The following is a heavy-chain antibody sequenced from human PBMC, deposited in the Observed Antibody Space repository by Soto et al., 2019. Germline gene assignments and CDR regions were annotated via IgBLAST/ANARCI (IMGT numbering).Heavy chain of an antibody. CDR1: VGSVSSGGYY. D-gene: IGHD3-22*01. CDR3: AREPTSYYDSSGYYPDAFDI. V-gene: IGHV4-31*03. J-gene: IGHJ3*02. Sequence: SETLSLTCTVSVGSVSSGGYYWSWIRRHPGKGLEWIGYIYYSGSTYYNPSLKSRVTISVDTSKNQFSLKLSSVTAADTAVYYCAREPTSYYDSSGYYPDAFDIWGQGTMVTVSS. CDR2: IYYSGST.